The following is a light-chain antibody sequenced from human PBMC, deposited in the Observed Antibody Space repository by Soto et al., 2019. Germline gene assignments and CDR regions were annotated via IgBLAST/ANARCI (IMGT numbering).Light chain of an antibody. CDR1: QSVSTC. CDR2: KAS. Sequence: DIQMTQSPSTLSASIGDRVTITCRASQSVSTCLDWYQQKPGKAPKLLIYKASILESGVPSRFSGSGSGTEFTLTISSLQPDDFASYHCQQYDTYDSYTFGQGTKLEIK. CDR3: QQYDTYDSYT. J-gene: IGKJ2*01. V-gene: IGKV1-5*03.